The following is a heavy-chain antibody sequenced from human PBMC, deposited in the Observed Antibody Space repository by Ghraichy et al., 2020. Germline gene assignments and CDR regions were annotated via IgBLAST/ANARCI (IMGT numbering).Heavy chain of an antibody. Sequence: SETLSLTCAVYGGSFSGFNWSWIRQSPGKGLEWIGEINHRGDTDYNPSLRGRVTISVDRSQNQFSLKLTSVTAADTAVYYCATLGGGLSTATAWATVYYFDYWGQGTLVTVSS. CDR3: ATLGGGLSTATAWATVYYFDY. V-gene: IGHV4-34*01. D-gene: IGHD1-26*01. CDR2: INHRGDT. CDR1: GGSFSGFN. J-gene: IGHJ4*02.